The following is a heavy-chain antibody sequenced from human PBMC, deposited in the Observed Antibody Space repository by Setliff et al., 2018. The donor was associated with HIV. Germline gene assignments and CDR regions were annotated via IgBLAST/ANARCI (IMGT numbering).Heavy chain of an antibody. CDR3: ARAGRDGYNNQGYFDY. D-gene: IGHD5-12*01. CDR2: ISPETGNT. J-gene: IGHJ4*02. CDR1: GYSFISYG. V-gene: IGHV1-18*01. Sequence: ASVKVSCKTSGYSFISYGISWVRQAPGQGLERMGWISPETGNTNYADYLQDRFTMTTDTSTNTAYMELRGLTSDDTAVYYCARAGRDGYNNQGYFDYWGQGTLVTVSS.